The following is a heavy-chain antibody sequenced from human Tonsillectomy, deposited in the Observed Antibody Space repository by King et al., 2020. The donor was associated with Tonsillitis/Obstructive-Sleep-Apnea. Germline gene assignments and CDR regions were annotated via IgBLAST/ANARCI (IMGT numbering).Heavy chain of an antibody. V-gene: IGHV3-23*04. CDR1: GFTFSNYA. Sequence: VQLVESGGGLVQPGGSLRLSCAASGFTFSNYAMSWVRQAPGKGLEWVSGICGSGSSTYYADSVKGRFTISRDNSKNTLYLQMNSLRAEDTAVYYCAKMLGGVVVRAVMAFDYWGKGTLVTVSS. CDR3: AKMLGGVVVRAVMAFDY. D-gene: IGHD2-15*01. J-gene: IGHJ4*02. CDR2: ICGSGSST.